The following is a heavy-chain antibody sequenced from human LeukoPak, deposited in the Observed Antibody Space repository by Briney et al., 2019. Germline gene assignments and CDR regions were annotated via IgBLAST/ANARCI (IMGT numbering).Heavy chain of an antibody. J-gene: IGHJ4*02. CDR2: IYYTGST. CDR3: ARMNYNWSGYYLNYFDY. CDR1: GGSISSYY. V-gene: IGHV4-59*04. D-gene: IGHD3-3*01. Sequence: SETLSLTCTVSGGSISSYYWSWIRQPPGKGLEWIGYIYYTGSTYYKSSLKSRLTISVDTSKNQYSPKLSSVTAADTAVYYCARMNYNWSGYYLNYFDYWGQGTLVAVSS.